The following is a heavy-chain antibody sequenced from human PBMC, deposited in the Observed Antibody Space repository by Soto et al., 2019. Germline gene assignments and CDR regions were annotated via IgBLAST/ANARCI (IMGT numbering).Heavy chain of an antibody. J-gene: IGHJ6*02. Sequence: GGSLRLSCAASGFTFSNAWMNWVRQAPGKGLEWVGRIKSKTDGGTTDYAAPVKGRFTISRDDSKNTLYLQMNSLKTEDTAVYYCTAPSPIVAATTGYYYYGVDVWGQGTTVTVSS. D-gene: IGHD5-12*01. CDR3: TAPSPIVAATTGYYYYGVDV. V-gene: IGHV3-15*07. CDR2: IKSKTDGGTT. CDR1: GFTFSNAW.